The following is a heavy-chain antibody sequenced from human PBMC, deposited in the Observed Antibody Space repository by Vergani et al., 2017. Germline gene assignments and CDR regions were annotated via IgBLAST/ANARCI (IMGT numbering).Heavy chain of an antibody. Sequence: EVQLLESGGGLVPPGGSLKLSCAAFGFPFSSYAMSWVRQAPGKGLEWVSAISGSGGSKYYADTVKGRFTISRDNSKNTLYLQMNILRGEDTAVYYCAKEGYCSGRSCYRTLDYWGQGTLVTVSS. CDR2: ISGSGGSK. CDR1: GFPFSSYA. V-gene: IGHV3-23*01. D-gene: IGHD2-15*01. J-gene: IGHJ4*02. CDR3: AKEGYCSGRSCYRTLDY.